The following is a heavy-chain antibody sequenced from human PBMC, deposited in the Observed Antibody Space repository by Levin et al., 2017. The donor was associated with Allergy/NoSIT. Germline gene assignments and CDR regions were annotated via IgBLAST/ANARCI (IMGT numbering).Heavy chain of an antibody. J-gene: IGHJ4*02. CDR3: AKDQGYNNDWSADS. D-gene: IGHD3-9*01. Sequence: GGSLRLSCAASGFTFSSCAMTWVRQAPGKGLEWVSGISGSGSSTYYADSVKGRFTISRDNSQNTLYLQMNSLRGEDSAVYYCAKDQGYNNDWSADSWGQGTLVTVSS. V-gene: IGHV3-23*01. CDR2: ISGSGSST. CDR1: GFTFSSCA.